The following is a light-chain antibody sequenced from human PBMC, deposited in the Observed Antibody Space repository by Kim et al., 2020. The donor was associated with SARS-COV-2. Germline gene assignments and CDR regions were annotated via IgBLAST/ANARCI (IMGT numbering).Light chain of an antibody. V-gene: IGKV1-39*01. J-gene: IGKJ3*01. CDR3: QQTYTTAFT. Sequence: ESVGDKVTMSCRASERIASYLNWYQQKPGKVPTLLIHGTSSLQSGVPSRFSGSGYGTDFTLAISSLQPEDFATYYCQQTYTTAFTFGPGTKVDIK. CDR1: ERIASY. CDR2: GTS.